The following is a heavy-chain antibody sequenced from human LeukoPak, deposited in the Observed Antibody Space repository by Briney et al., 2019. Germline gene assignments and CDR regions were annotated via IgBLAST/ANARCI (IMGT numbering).Heavy chain of an antibody. CDR1: GFTFSSYA. D-gene: IGHD4-23*01. CDR3: ANPVVSVYYNYIDV. J-gene: IGHJ6*03. V-gene: IGHV3-23*01. CDR2: IRGSGGST. Sequence: GGSLRLSCAASGFTFSSYAMSWVRHAPGKGLEWVSGIRGSGGSTYYADSVKGRFTISRDNSKNTLYLQMNSLRAEDTAVYYCANPVVSVYYNYIDVWGKGTTVTVSS.